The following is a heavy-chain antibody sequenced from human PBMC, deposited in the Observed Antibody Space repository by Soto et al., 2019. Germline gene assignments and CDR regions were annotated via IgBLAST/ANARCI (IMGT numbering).Heavy chain of an antibody. V-gene: IGHV3-53*05. Sequence: PGGSLRLSCAASGFTVSSNYMSWVRQAPGKGLEWVSVIYSGGSIYYADSVKGRFNISRDNSKNTLYLQMNSLRAEDTAVYYCARSIAAAAHYYYGRDVWGQGTTVTFSS. J-gene: IGHJ6*02. CDR3: ARSIAAAAHYYYGRDV. CDR2: IYSGGSI. D-gene: IGHD6-13*01. CDR1: GFTVSSNY.